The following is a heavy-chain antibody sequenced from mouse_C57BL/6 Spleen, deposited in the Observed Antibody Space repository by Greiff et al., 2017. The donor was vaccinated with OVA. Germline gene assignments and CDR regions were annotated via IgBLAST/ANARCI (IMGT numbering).Heavy chain of an antibody. Sequence: QVQLQQPGAELVKPGASVKLSCKASGYTFTSYWMQWVKQRPGQGLEWIGEIDPSDSYTNYNQKFTGKATLTVDTSSSTAYMQLSSLTSEDSAVYYGARKEVGRGWFAYWGQGTLVTVSA. V-gene: IGHV1-50*01. CDR3: ARKEVGRGWFAY. CDR1: GYTFTSYW. CDR2: IDPSDSYT. D-gene: IGHD4-1*01. J-gene: IGHJ3*01.